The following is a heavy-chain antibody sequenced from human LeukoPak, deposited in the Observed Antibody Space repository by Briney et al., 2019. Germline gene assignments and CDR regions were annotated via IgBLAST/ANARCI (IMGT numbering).Heavy chain of an antibody. J-gene: IGHJ4*02. D-gene: IGHD4-23*01. CDR2: IYYSGST. V-gene: IGHV4-59*08. CDR1: GGSIRGYY. CDR3: AAGGNPSDFDY. Sequence: SETLSLTCTVSGGSIRGYYWSWVRQPPGKGLEWIAYIYYSGSTNYNPSLKSRVTISLDTSKNQFSLKLSSVTAADTAVYYCAAGGNPSDFDYWGQGTLVTVSS.